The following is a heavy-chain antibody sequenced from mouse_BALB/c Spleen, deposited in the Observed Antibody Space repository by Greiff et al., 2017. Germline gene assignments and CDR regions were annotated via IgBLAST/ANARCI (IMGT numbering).Heavy chain of an antibody. CDR2: IYPGNSDT. J-gene: IGHJ4*01. CDR3: ASYDYDEGDYAMDY. Sequence: EVQLQESGTVLARPGASVKMSCKASGYTFTSYWMHWVKQRPGQGLEWIGAIYPGNSDTSYNQKFKGKAKLTAVTSTSTAYMELSSLTNEDTAVYYCASYDYDEGDYAMDYWGQGTSVTVSS. CDR1: GYTFTSYW. V-gene: IGHV1-5*01. D-gene: IGHD2-4*01.